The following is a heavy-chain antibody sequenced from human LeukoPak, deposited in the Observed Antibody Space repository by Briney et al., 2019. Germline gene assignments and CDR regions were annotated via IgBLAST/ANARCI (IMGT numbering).Heavy chain of an antibody. Sequence: ASVKVSCKASGYTFTGYYMHWVRQAPGQGLEWMGWINPNSGGTNYAQKFQGRVTMTRDTSISTAHMELSRLRSDDTAVYYCARDLKSYYTAPSGMDVWGQGTTVTVSS. CDR1: GYTFTGYY. CDR2: INPNSGGT. CDR3: ARDLKSYYTAPSGMDV. J-gene: IGHJ6*02. D-gene: IGHD3-10*01. V-gene: IGHV1-2*02.